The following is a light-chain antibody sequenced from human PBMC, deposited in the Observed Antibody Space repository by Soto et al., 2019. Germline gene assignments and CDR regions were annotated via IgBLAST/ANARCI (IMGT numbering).Light chain of an antibody. CDR1: SSNIGTNY. V-gene: IGLV1-47*01. Sequence: QSVLTQPPSASGTPGQRVIISCSGSSSNIGTNYVYWYQQLPGTAPKFVIYRTNQRPSGVPERFSASKSGTSASLAISGLRSEDEADYYCAVWDDSLSGLVFGTGTKLTVL. J-gene: IGLJ1*01. CDR2: RTN. CDR3: AVWDDSLSGLV.